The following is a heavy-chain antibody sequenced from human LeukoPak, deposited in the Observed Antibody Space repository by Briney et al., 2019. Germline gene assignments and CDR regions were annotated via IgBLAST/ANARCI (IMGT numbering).Heavy chain of an antibody. CDR3: ARVLRFLEWPTLIDY. CDR1: GGSISSGDYY. CDR2: IYYSGST. V-gene: IGHV4-30-4*08. J-gene: IGHJ4*02. Sequence: PSQTLSLTCTVSGGSISSGDYYWSWIRQPPGKGLEWIGYIYYSGSTYYNPSLKSRVTISVDTSKNQFSLKLSSVTAADTAVYYCARVLRFLEWPTLIDYWGQGTPVTVSS. D-gene: IGHD3-3*01.